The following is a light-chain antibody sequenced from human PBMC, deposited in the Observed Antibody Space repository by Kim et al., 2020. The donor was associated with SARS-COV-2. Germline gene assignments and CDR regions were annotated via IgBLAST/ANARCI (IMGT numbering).Light chain of an antibody. V-gene: IGLV3-19*01. CDR1: DIRSDF. CDR3: NSRDSSGNPYV. J-gene: IGLJ1*01. CDR2: GKN. Sequence: LGQAVRVTCHGADIRSDFASWYQQKPGQAPVLVIYGKNNRPSGIPDRFSGSSSGNTASLTITGAQAEDEAYYYCNSRDSSGNPYVFGTGTKVTVL.